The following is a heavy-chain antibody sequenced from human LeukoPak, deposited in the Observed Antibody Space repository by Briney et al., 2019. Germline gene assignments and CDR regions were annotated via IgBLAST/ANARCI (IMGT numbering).Heavy chain of an antibody. CDR3: ARGAYYYDSSGYGY. CDR1: GGSFSSYY. D-gene: IGHD3-22*01. CDR2: IYYSGST. J-gene: IGHJ4*02. V-gene: IGHV4-59*01. Sequence: SETLSLTCAVYGGSFSSYYWSWIRQPPGKGLEWIGYIYYSGSTNYNPSLKSRVTISVDTSKNQFSLKLSSVTAADTAVYYCARGAYYYDSSGYGYWGQGTLVTVSP.